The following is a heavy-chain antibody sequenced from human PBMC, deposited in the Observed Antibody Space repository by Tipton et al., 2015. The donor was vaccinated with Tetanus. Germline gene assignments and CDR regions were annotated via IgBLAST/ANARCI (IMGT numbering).Heavy chain of an antibody. J-gene: IGHJ5*02. D-gene: IGHD3-10*01. Sequence: LRLSCTVSGGSISSYYWSWIRQPPGKGLEWIGYIYYSGSTNYNPSLKSRVTISVDTSKNQFSLKLSPVTAADTAVYYCARVITMVRGVITNWFDPWGQGTLVTVSS. CDR2: IYYSGST. CDR1: GGSISSYY. CDR3: ARVITMVRGVITNWFDP. V-gene: IGHV4-59*01.